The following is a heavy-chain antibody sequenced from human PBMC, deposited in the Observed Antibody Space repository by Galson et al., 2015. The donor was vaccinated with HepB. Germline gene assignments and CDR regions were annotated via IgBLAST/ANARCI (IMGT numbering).Heavy chain of an antibody. V-gene: IGHV3-23*01. CDR2: ITGKGDST. J-gene: IGHJ5*01. D-gene: IGHD5-18*01. CDR3: AKGYGLFDS. Sequence: GLEWVSGITGKGDSTFYADSVKGRFTVSKDNSNNMLYLQMNSLRAEDAGLYFCAKGYGLFDSWGQGILVTVSS.